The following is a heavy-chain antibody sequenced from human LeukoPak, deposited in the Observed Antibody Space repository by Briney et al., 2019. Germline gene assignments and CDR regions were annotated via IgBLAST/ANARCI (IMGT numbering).Heavy chain of an antibody. D-gene: IGHD2-15*01. J-gene: IGHJ4*02. CDR2: ISSGSGTI. V-gene: IGHV3-48*01. CDR1: GFTFSSHS. CDR3: ANSRYCSGGSCYSVAVY. Sequence: GGSLRLSCEVSGFTFSSHSMNWVRQAPGKGLEWVSYISSGSGTIYYADSVKGRFTISRDNSKNTLYLQMNSLRAEDTAVYYCANSRYCSGGSCYSVAVYWGQGTLVTVSS.